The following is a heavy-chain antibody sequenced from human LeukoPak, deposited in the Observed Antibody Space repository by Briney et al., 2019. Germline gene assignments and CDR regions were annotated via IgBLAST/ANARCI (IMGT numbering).Heavy chain of an antibody. CDR1: GGTFSSYA. D-gene: IGHD3-22*01. Sequence: SVKVSCKASGGTFSSYAISWVRQAPGQRLEWMGRIIPIFGTANYAQKFQGRVTITTDESTSTAYMELSSLRSEDTAVYYCARGRGKNYYDSSGYYFNWFDPWGQGTLVTVSS. J-gene: IGHJ5*02. CDR3: ARGRGKNYYDSSGYYFNWFDP. CDR2: IIPIFGTA. V-gene: IGHV1-69*05.